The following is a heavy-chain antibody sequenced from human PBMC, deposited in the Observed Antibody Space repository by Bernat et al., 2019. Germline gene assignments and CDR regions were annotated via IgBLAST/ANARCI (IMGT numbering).Heavy chain of an antibody. Sequence: QVQLQESGPGLVKPSETLSLTCTVSGGSISSYYWSWIRQPPGKGLEWIGYIYYSGSTNYNPSLKSRVTISVDTSKNQFYLKLSSVTAADTAVYYCARAPGIYSSGWYYFDYWGQGTLVTVSS. CDR1: GGSISSYY. V-gene: IGHV4-59*01. D-gene: IGHD6-19*01. CDR2: IYYSGST. CDR3: ARAPGIYSSGWYYFDY. J-gene: IGHJ4*02.